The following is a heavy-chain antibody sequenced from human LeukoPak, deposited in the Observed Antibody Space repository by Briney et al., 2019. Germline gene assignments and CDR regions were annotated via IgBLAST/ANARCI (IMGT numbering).Heavy chain of an antibody. V-gene: IGHV1-2*02. CDR2: INPNSGGT. D-gene: IGHD2-15*01. Sequence: ASVNVSCTASGYTFTGYYMHWVRQAPRQGLEWTGWINPNSGGTNYAQKFQGRVTMTRDTSISTAYMELSRLRSDDTAVYYCVRQGGNAFDIWGQGTMVTVSS. CDR3: VRQGGNAFDI. J-gene: IGHJ3*02. CDR1: GYTFTGYY.